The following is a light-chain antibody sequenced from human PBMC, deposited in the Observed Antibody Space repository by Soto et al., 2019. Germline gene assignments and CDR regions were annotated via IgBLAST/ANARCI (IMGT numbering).Light chain of an antibody. CDR3: QQYGSSPCT. CDR2: AAS. Sequence: EIVLTQSPGTLSLSPGERATLSCRASQSVSSSYLAWYQQKPGQAPRLLIYAASSRATGIPDRFSGSGSGTDFTLTISRLDPEDFAVYYCQQYGSSPCTFGQGTKLEIK. V-gene: IGKV3-20*01. J-gene: IGKJ2*02. CDR1: QSVSSSY.